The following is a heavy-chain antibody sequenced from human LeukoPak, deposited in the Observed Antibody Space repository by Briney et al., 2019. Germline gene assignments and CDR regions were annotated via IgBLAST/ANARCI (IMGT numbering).Heavy chain of an antibody. Sequence: GGSLRLSCVASGFTFSDYYMSWIRQAPGKGLEWISYISSDDGTIYYADSVKGRFTISRDNAKKSLYLQMNSLRAEDTAVYYCARDYDSSGYYFYFYYWGQGTLVTVSS. CDR2: ISSDDGTI. V-gene: IGHV3-11*01. CDR1: GFTFSDYY. CDR3: ARDYDSSGYYFYFYY. D-gene: IGHD3-22*01. J-gene: IGHJ4*02.